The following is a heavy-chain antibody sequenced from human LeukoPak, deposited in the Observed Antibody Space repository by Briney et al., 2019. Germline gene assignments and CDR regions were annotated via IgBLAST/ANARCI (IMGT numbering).Heavy chain of an antibody. V-gene: IGHV4-59*12. D-gene: IGHD3-22*01. CDR2: IYYSGST. CDR3: ARGGRWLTHLDY. Sequence: SETWSLTCTVSGDSISSYYWSWIRQPPGKGLEWIGYIYYSGSTNYNPSLKSRVTMSVDTSKNQFSLKLSSVTAADTAVYYCARGGRWLTHLDYWGQGTLVTVSS. CDR1: GDSISSYY. J-gene: IGHJ4*02.